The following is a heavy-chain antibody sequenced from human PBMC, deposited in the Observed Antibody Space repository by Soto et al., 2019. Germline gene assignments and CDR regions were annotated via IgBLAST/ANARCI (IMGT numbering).Heavy chain of an antibody. V-gene: IGHV5-51*01. Sequence: PGESLKISCKGSGYNFAGYWIAWVRQMPGKGLELMGIIYPSDSDTRYRPSFQGQVTISADKSISAAYLQWSSLRASDTAMYYCARGGVSTRTFDYWGQGTPVTVSS. J-gene: IGHJ4*02. CDR1: GYNFAGYW. CDR3: ARGGVSTRTFDY. D-gene: IGHD3-3*01. CDR2: IYPSDSDT.